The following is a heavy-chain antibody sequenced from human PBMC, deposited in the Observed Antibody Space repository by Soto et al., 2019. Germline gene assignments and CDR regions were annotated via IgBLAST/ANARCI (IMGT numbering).Heavy chain of an antibody. CDR1: GFTFSSYA. D-gene: IGHD3-16*01. Sequence: QVQLVESGGGVVQPGRSLRLSCAASGFTFSSYAMHWVRQAPGKGLEWVAVISYDGSNKYYADSVKGRFTISRDNSKNTLYLQMNSLRAEDTAVYYCARYTVGESWGQGTLVTVSS. CDR3: ARYTVGES. J-gene: IGHJ4*02. CDR2: ISYDGSNK. V-gene: IGHV3-30-3*01.